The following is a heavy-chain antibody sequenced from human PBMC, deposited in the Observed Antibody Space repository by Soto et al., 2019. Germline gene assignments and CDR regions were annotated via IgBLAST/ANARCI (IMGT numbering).Heavy chain of an antibody. CDR1: GCSIRSYY. V-gene: IGHV4-59*01. CDR3: TRDSSSSEQDY. CDR2: ISHRGST. Sequence: SDTLSLSCTVAGCSIRSYYWSWIRQSPEKGLEWIGYISHRGSTKYNPSLKSRVTISVDTSMNQFSLKLNSVTAADTAVYYCTRDSSSSEQDYWGQGALVTVS. D-gene: IGHD3-22*01. J-gene: IGHJ4*02.